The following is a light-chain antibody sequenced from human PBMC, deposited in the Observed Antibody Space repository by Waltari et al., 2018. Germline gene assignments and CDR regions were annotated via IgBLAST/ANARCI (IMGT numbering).Light chain of an antibody. Sequence: DIVMTQTPRSLSVAPGEPASISCRSSQSLLHMNGYTFLHWYLQRAGQSPRLLISKVSTRESGVPDRFSGSGSGTDFTLKISWVGPEDVGVYYCLQSTKDPYSFGQGTKVEIK. J-gene: IGKJ2*03. CDR1: QSLLHMNGYTF. CDR2: KVS. CDR3: LQSTKDPYS. V-gene: IGKV2D-29*02.